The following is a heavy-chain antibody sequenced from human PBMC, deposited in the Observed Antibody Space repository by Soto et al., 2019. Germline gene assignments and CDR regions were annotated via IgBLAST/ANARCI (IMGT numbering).Heavy chain of an antibody. CDR1: GGSISSSNW. CDR2: IYHSGST. V-gene: IGHV4-4*02. J-gene: IGHJ4*02. CDR3: ARDLLGSYGDSDY. D-gene: IGHD4-17*01. Sequence: QVQLQESGPGLVKPSGTLSLTCAVSGGSISSSNWWSWVRQPPGKGLEWIGEIYHSGSTNYNPSLKSRVTMSVDKSKNQFALKLSSVTAADTAVYYCARDLLGSYGDSDYWGQGTLVTVSS.